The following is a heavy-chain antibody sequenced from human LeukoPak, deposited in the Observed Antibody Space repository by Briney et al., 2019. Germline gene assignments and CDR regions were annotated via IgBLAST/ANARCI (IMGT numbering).Heavy chain of an antibody. D-gene: IGHD5-18*01. CDR1: GGIFSSYA. CDR2: ISAYNGNT. Sequence: ASVKVSCKASGGIFSSYAISWVRQAPGQGLEWMGWISAYNGNTNYAQKLQGRVTMTTDTSTSTAYMELRSLRSDDTAVYYCAREEGYSYGYGYWGQGTLVTVSS. V-gene: IGHV1-18*01. CDR3: AREEGYSYGYGY. J-gene: IGHJ4*02.